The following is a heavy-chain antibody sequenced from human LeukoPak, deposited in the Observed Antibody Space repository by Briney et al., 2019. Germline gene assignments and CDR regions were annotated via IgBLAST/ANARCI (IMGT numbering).Heavy chain of an antibody. Sequence: GGSLRLSCAASGFTFSSYAMSWVRQAPGKGLEWVSAISGSGGSTYYADSVKGRFTISRDNSKNTLYLQMNGLRAEDTAVYYCAKEARITMVQGVISTTPPYWGQGTLVTVSS. J-gene: IGHJ4*02. CDR1: GFTFSSYA. V-gene: IGHV3-23*01. CDR2: ISGSGGST. D-gene: IGHD3-10*01. CDR3: AKEARITMVQGVISTTPPY.